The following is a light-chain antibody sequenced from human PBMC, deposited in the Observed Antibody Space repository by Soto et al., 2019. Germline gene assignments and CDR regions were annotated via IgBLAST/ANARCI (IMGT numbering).Light chain of an antibody. CDR1: QSVSSY. V-gene: IGKV3-11*01. J-gene: IGKJ2*01. CDR2: DAS. Sequence: EIVLTQSPATLSLSPGERATLSCRASQSVSSYLAWYQQKPGQAPRLLISDASTRATGIPARFSGSGSGTEFPLTISSLEPEVFAVYYCQQRSNWPRTLGQGTKVDIK. CDR3: QQRSNWPRT.